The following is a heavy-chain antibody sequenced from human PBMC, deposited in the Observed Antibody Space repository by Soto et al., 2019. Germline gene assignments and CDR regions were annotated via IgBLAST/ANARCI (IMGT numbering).Heavy chain of an antibody. D-gene: IGHD2-15*01. J-gene: IGHJ5*02. CDR3: ARDKYCSGGSCRKNWFDP. CDR2: IYDDGSA. V-gene: IGHV4-59*01. Sequence: SETLSLTCTVSGGSISSSYWSWIRQPPGKGLEWLAYIYDDGSANYNPSLKSRATVSLDMSKNQFSLKLTSVTAADTAVYYCARDKYCSGGSCRKNWFDPWGQGTLVTVSS. CDR1: GGSISSSY.